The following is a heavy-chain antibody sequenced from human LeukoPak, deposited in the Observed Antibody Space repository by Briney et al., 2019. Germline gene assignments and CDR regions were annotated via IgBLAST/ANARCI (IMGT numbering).Heavy chain of an antibody. CDR3: ARGSSYYDILTGYGDY. Sequence: ASVKVSCKASGYTFTGYYMHWVRQAPGQGLEWMGRINPNSGGTNYAQKFQGRVTITRNTSISTAYMELSSLRSEDTAVYYCARGSSYYDILTGYGDYWGEGALVTVSS. D-gene: IGHD3-9*01. CDR1: GYTFTGYY. J-gene: IGHJ4*02. CDR2: INPNSGGT. V-gene: IGHV1-2*06.